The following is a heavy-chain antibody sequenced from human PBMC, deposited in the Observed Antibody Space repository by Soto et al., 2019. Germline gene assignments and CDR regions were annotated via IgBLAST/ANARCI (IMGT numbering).Heavy chain of an antibody. CDR3: ARAHGAYYFDY. CDR2: IYYSGST. Sequence: PSETLSLTCTVSCGSISSGDYYWSWIRQPPGKGLEWIGYIYYSGSTYYNPSLKSRVTISVDTPKNQFSLKLSSVTAADTAVYYCARAHGAYYFDYWGQGTRGTVSS. CDR1: CGSISSGDYY. J-gene: IGHJ4*02. V-gene: IGHV4-30-4*01. D-gene: IGHD2-8*01.